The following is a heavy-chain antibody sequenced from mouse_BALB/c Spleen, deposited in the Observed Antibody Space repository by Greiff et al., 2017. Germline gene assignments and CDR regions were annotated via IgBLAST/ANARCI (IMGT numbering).Heavy chain of an antibody. Sequence: EVNVVESGGGLVQPGGSLRLSCATSGFTFTDYYMSWVRQPPGKALEWLGFIRNKANGYTTEYSASVKGRFTISRDNSQSILYLQMNTLRAEDSATYYCARDMGGNYDYAMDYWGQGTSVTVSS. J-gene: IGHJ4*01. CDR3: ARDMGGNYDYAMDY. CDR1: GFTFTDYY. V-gene: IGHV7-3*02. CDR2: IRNKANGYTT. D-gene: IGHD2-1*01.